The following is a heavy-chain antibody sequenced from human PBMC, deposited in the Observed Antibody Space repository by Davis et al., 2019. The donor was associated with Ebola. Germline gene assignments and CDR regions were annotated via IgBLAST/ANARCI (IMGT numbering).Heavy chain of an antibody. CDR3: ARDGITIRGGMDV. V-gene: IGHV3-74*01. Sequence: PGGSLRLSCAASGFTFSSYWMHRVRQAPGKGLVWVSRINSDGSTTRYADSVQGRFTISRDNAKNTLHLQMNSLRDEDTAVYYCARDGITIRGGMDVWGQGTTVTVSS. CDR1: GFTFSSYW. CDR2: INSDGSTT. J-gene: IGHJ6*02. D-gene: IGHD3-3*01.